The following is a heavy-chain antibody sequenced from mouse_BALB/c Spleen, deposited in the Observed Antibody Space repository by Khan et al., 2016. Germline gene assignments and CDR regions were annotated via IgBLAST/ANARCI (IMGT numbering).Heavy chain of an antibody. CDR2: ISEGGSYT. CDR3: ARDLNWYFDV. CDR1: GFTFSDYY. V-gene: IGHV5-4*02. Sequence: EVELVESGGGLVKPGGSLKLSCAASGFTFSDYYMYWVRQTPEKRLEWVATISEGGSYTYYPDSVKGRFTISRDNAKNNLYLQMSSLKSEDTAMYYCARDLNWYFDVWGAGTTVTVSS. J-gene: IGHJ1*01.